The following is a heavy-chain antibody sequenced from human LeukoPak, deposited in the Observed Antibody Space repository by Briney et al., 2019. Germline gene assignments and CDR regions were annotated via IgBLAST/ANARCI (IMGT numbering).Heavy chain of an antibody. CDR1: GGSIGSGGYY. CDR2: IYYSGST. Sequence: SETLSLTCTVSGGSIGSGGYYWSWIRQHPGKGLEWIGYIYYSGSTYYNPSLKSRVTISVDTSKNQFSLKLSSVTAADTAVYYCARDWLYGMDVWGQGTTVTVSS. J-gene: IGHJ6*02. D-gene: IGHD5-12*01. V-gene: IGHV4-31*03. CDR3: ARDWLYGMDV.